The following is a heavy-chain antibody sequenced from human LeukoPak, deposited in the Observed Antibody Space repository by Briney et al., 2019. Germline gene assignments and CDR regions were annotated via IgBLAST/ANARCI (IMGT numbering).Heavy chain of an antibody. V-gene: IGHV1-18*01. CDR2: ISAYNSNT. CDR1: GYTFTSYG. Sequence: ASAKVSCKASGYTFTSYGISWVRQAPGQGLEWMGWISAYNSNTNYAQKLQGRVTMTTDTSTSTAYMELRSLRSDDTAVYYCARDPGIGSSSWYGGIDYWGQGTLVTVSS. J-gene: IGHJ4*02. CDR3: ARDPGIGSSSWYGGIDY. D-gene: IGHD6-13*01.